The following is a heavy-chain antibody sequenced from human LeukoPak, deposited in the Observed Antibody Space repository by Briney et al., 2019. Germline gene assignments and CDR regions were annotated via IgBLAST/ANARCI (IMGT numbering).Heavy chain of an antibody. CDR3: ARDVPRAADDFAYLDP. J-gene: IGHJ2*01. CDR2: INPSSGDT. Sequence: ASVKVSCKASGYTFTDSYIHWVQQAPGQGLEWMGWINPSSGDTNFARKFQGRFTMTRDTSITTAYMELSRLRSDDTAVYYCARDVPRAADDFAYLDPWGRGTLVTVSS. D-gene: IGHD6-25*01. CDR1: GYTFTDSY. V-gene: IGHV1-2*02.